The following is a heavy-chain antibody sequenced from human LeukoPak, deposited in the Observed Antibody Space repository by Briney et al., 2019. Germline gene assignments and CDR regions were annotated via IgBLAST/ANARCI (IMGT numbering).Heavy chain of an antibody. CDR2: ISYDGSNK. Sequence: PGGSLRLSCAASGFTFSSYAMHWVRQAPGKGLERVAVISYDGSNKYYADSVKGRFTISRDNSKNTLYLQMNSLRAEDTAVYYCARDRAGAVAIYYFDYWGQGTLVTVSS. CDR1: GFTFSSYA. J-gene: IGHJ4*02. CDR3: ARDRAGAVAIYYFDY. V-gene: IGHV3-30-3*01. D-gene: IGHD6-19*01.